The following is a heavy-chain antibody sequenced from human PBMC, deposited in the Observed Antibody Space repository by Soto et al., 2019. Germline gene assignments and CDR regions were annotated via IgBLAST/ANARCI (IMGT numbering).Heavy chain of an antibody. V-gene: IGHV4-30-4*01. J-gene: IGHJ6*02. D-gene: IGHD3-10*01. CDR2: INYSGRT. CDR1: GGSISSADYH. CDR3: ARDRNYYGSGTYYSDYYYYGMDV. Sequence: PSETLSLTCTVSGGSISSADYHWSWIRQPPGKGLEWIGYINYSGRTYYNPSLRSRLIISVDTSKNQFSLRLSSVTAADTAVYYCARDRNYYGSGTYYSDYYYYGMDVWGQGTTVTVSS.